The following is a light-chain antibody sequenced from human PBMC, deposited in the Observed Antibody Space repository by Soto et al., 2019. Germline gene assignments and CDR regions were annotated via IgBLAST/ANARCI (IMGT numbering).Light chain of an antibody. CDR3: QKYNSYSWT. CDR1: QSISSW. V-gene: IGKV1-5*01. CDR2: DAS. Sequence: DIQMTQSPSTLSASVVDRVTITFRASQSISSWLAWYQQKPGKAPKLLIYDASSLESGVPSRFSGSGSGTEFTLTISSLQPDDFATYYCQKYNSYSWTFGQGTKVDIK. J-gene: IGKJ1*01.